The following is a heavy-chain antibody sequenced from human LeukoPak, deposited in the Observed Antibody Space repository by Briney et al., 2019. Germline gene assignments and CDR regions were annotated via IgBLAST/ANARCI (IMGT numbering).Heavy chain of an antibody. Sequence: PSDTLSLTCAVSGYSISSSNWWGWIRQPPGKGLEWIGYIYYSGSTYYNPSLKSRVTISVDTSKNQFSLKLISVTAADTAVYYCARPRGYHYGFFDYWGQGTLVTVSS. CDR3: ARPRGYHYGFFDY. CDR1: GYSISSSNW. J-gene: IGHJ4*02. CDR2: IYYSGST. D-gene: IGHD5-18*01. V-gene: IGHV4-28*01.